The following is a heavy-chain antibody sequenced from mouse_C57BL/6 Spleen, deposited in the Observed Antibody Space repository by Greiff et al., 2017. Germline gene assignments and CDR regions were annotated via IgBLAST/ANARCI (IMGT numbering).Heavy chain of an antibody. CDR3: ARAIYYDYATWFAY. Sequence: EVKLMESGGDLVKPGGSLKLSCAASGFTFSSYGMSWVRQTPDKRLEWVATISSGGSYTYYPDSVKGRFTISRDNAKNTLYLQMSSLKSEDTAMYYCARAIYYDYATWFAYWGQGTLVTVSA. J-gene: IGHJ3*01. D-gene: IGHD2-4*01. CDR1: GFTFSSYG. V-gene: IGHV5-6*01. CDR2: ISSGGSYT.